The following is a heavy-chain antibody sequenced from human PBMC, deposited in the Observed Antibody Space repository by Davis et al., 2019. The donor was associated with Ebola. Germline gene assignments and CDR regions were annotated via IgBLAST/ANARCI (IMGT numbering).Heavy chain of an antibody. D-gene: IGHD3-3*01. V-gene: IGHV3-23*01. CDR1: GFTFSNYW. Sequence: PGGSLRLSCATSGFTFSNYWMSWVRHAPGKGLEWVSSISAGGTAPYYADSVKGRLTISRDAAKNTLFLQMNSLRAEDSAIYYCAKDFGGPLDSWGQGTLVIVSS. CDR2: ISAGGTAP. CDR3: AKDFGGPLDS. J-gene: IGHJ4*02.